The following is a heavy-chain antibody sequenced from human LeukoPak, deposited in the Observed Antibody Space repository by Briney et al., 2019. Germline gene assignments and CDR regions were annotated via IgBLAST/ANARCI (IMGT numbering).Heavy chain of an antibody. CDR1: GGSISSGGYY. Sequence: SQTLSLTCTVSGGSISSGGYYWSWIRQHPGKGLEWIGYIYYSGSTYYNPSLKSRVTISVDTSKNQFSLKLSSVTAADTAVYYCARMITMVRGVTQPWGQGTLVTVSS. V-gene: IGHV4-31*03. J-gene: IGHJ5*02. CDR3: ARMITMVRGVTQP. D-gene: IGHD3-10*01. CDR2: IYYSGST.